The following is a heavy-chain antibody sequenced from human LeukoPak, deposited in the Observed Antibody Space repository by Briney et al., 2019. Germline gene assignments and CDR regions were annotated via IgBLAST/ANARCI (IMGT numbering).Heavy chain of an antibody. D-gene: IGHD6-13*01. CDR1: GFTVSDNY. CDR3: ARDAPQVPSAGVLAS. Sequence: PGGSLRLSCAASGFTVSDNYMSWARHAPGKGIEWVSVMYSRGDVYYADSVKGRFTFSRDISKNTLYLQMNGLRTEDTAMYYCARDAPQVPSAGVLASWGQGTLVTVSS. V-gene: IGHV3-53*01. J-gene: IGHJ5*02. CDR2: MYSRGDV.